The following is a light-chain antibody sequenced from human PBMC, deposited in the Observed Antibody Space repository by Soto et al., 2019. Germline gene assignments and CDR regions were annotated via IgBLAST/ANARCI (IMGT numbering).Light chain of an antibody. CDR1: QSVSSSY. CDR2: GAS. CDR3: QQYGSSPRWV. Sequence: EIVLTQSPGTLSLSPGERATLSCRASQSVSSSYLAWYQQKPGQAPRLLIYGASSRATGIPDRFSGSGSGTDFTLTISRLEPEDFAVHYCQQYGSSPRWVFGQGTKVEIK. J-gene: IGKJ1*01. V-gene: IGKV3-20*01.